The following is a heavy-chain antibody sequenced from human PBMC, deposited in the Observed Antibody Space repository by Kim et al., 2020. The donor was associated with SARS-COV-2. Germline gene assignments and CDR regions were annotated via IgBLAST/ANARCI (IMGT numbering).Heavy chain of an antibody. V-gene: IGHV4-34*01. J-gene: IGHJ4*02. D-gene: IGHD3-10*01. CDR3: ARRLSNASGWGSHYCDL. CDR2: INHSGRT. Sequence: SETLSLTCAVYGGSFSGYYWSWIRQPPGKGLEWIGEINHSGRTNYNPSLKSRVTISVDTSKNQFSLKLTSVTAADTAVYYCARRLSNASGWGSHYCDLWCQRILVTVSS. CDR1: GGSFSGYY.